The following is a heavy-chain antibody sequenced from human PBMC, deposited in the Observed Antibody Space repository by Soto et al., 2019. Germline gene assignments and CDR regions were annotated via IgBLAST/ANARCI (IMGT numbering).Heavy chain of an antibody. CDR1: GGSISTVDYW. Sequence: QVQLQESGPGLVKPSQTLSLTCTVSGGSISTVDYWWSWIRQSPDMGLEWIGHIYDGGRTYNNPSLESRVTLPVDTSKRQLSLTLSSVSAADTAVYYCARRPSGDKVDSWGQGTLVTVSS. V-gene: IGHV4-30-4*01. D-gene: IGHD7-27*01. CDR2: IYDGGRT. J-gene: IGHJ4*02. CDR3: ARRPSGDKVDS.